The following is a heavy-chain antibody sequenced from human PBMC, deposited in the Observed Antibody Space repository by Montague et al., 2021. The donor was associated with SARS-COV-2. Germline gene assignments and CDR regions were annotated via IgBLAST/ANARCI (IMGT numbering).Heavy chain of an antibody. J-gene: IGHJ6*02. V-gene: IGHV4-39*07. CDR2: IYYSGST. Sequence: SETLSLTCTVSGGSISSSSYYWGWIRQPPGKGLEWIGSIYYSGSTYYNPSLKSRVTISVDTSKNQFSLKLGSVTAADTAVYYCARDGSLRFEILIGLRPYYYGMDVWGQGTTVTVSS. CDR1: GGSISSSSYY. D-gene: IGHD3-9*01. CDR3: ARDGSLRFEILIGLRPYYYGMDV.